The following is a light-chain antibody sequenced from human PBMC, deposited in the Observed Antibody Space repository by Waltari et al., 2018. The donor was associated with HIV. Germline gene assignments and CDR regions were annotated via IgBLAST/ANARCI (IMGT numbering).Light chain of an antibody. CDR3: SSYPGSFPWV. CDR1: SSDVGGYNY. Sequence: QSALTQPPSASGSPGQSVPISCTGPSSDVGGYNYVHWYQQHPGKAPKLIIYEVTKRPSGVPDRFSGSKSGNTASLTVSGLQAEDEADYYCSSYPGSFPWVFGGGTKLTVL. CDR2: EVT. V-gene: IGLV2-8*01. J-gene: IGLJ3*02.